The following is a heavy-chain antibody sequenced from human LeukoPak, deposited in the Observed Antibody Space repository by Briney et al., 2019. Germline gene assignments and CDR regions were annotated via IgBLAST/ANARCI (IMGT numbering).Heavy chain of an antibody. CDR1: GFTFSSYA. CDR2: ISGSGGST. V-gene: IGHV3-23*01. Sequence: GGSLRLSCGASGFTFSSYAMSWARQAPGKGLEWVSGISGSGGSTYYADSAKGRFTISRDNSKNTVYLQMNSLRDEDTAVYYCAKRAAGATKTFDYWGQGTPVTVSS. D-gene: IGHD1-26*01. CDR3: AKRAAGATKTFDY. J-gene: IGHJ4*02.